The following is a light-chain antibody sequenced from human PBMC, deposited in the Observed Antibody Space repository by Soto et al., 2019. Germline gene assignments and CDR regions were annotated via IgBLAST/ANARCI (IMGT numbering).Light chain of an antibody. Sequence: QSVLTQPPSVSGAPGQRVTISCTGTSSNIGAGYDVHWYQQLPGTVPKLLIYDNNNRPSGVPDRFSGSKSGTSASLAITGLQAEDKADYYRQSFDVSLSGGDWVFGGGTKVTVL. CDR2: DNN. V-gene: IGLV1-40*01. J-gene: IGLJ3*02. CDR1: SSNIGAGYD. CDR3: QSFDVSLSGGDWV.